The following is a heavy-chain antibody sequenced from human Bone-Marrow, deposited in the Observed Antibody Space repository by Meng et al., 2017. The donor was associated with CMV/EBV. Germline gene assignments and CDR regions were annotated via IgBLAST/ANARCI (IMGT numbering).Heavy chain of an antibody. CDR2: IYWDDDK. V-gene: IGHV2-5*02. CDR1: GFSLSTSGVG. D-gene: IGHD3-3*01. Sequence: QITLKESGPTLVKPTQTRTLTCTFPGFSLSTSGVGVGWIRQPPGKALEWLALIYWDDDKRYSPSLKSRLTITKDTSKNQVVLTMTNMDPVDTATYYCAHRDYDFWSGPSEINWFDTWGQGTLVTVAS. CDR3: AHRDYDFWSGPSEINWFDT. J-gene: IGHJ5*02.